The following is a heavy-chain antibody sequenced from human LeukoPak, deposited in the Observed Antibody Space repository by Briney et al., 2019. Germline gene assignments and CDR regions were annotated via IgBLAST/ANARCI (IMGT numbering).Heavy chain of an antibody. J-gene: IGHJ4*02. V-gene: IGHV3-23*01. Sequence: GGSLRLSCAASGFPFSSYAMNWVRQAPGKGLEWVSVIAGSDGFTQYADSVKGRFTISRDNSKNMVYLQMNRLRVEDTALYYCVRSLDYWGQGTLVTVSS. CDR2: IAGSDGFT. CDR3: VRSLDY. CDR1: GFPFSSYA.